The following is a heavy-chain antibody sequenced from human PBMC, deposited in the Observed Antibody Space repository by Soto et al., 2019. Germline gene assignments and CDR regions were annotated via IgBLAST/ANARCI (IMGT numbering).Heavy chain of an antibody. CDR2: ISSSSSYI. CDR3: ARDLGAAPGY. V-gene: IGHV3-21*01. D-gene: IGHD1-26*01. J-gene: IGHJ4*02. Sequence: PGGSLRLSCAASGFPFSSYSMNWVRQAPGKGLEWVSSISSSSSYIYYADSVKGRFTISRDNAKNSLYLQMNSLRAEDTAVCYCARDLGAAPGYWGQGTLVTVSS. CDR1: GFPFSSYS.